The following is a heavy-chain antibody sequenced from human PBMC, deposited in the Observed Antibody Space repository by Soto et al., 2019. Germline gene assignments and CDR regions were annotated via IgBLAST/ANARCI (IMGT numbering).Heavy chain of an antibody. CDR1: VLSFTEAW. CDR3: STVAMAPSDCTSTTCPIG. D-gene: IGHD2-2*01. V-gene: IGHV3-15*01. Sequence: WGSLRFSCVSCVLSFTEAWMNWARQAPGKGLELVGRIKSKTDGGTTDYASPVKGRFTISREDSRNTLYLQMNSLKSEDTAVYYCSTVAMAPSDCTSTTCPIGWGPGTLVTGSS. J-gene: IGHJ4*02. CDR2: IKSKTDGGTT.